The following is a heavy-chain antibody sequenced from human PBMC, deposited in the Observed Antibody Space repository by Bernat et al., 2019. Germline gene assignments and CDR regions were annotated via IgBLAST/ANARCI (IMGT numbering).Heavy chain of an antibody. CDR2: INSDGSTT. V-gene: IGHV3-74*01. Sequence: EVQLVESGGGLVQPGGSLRLSCAASGFTFSNYWMHWVRQVPGKGLVWVSRINSDGSTTNYADSVKGRFTICRDNAKNTLFVQMNSLRADDTAVYYCAREGRDGYNYDYWGQGTLVTVSS. J-gene: IGHJ4*02. D-gene: IGHD5-24*01. CDR1: GFTFSNYW. CDR3: AREGRDGYNYDY.